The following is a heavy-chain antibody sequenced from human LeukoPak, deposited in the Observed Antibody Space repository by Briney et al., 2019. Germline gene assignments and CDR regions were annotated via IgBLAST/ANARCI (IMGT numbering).Heavy chain of an antibody. D-gene: IGHD3-22*01. Sequence: GGSLRLSCAASGFTVSSNYMSWVRQAPGKGLEWVSLIYSDGSTYYADSVKGRFTISRDNSKNTLYLQMNSLRAEDTAVYYCAKEASSGYLDYWGQGTLVTVSS. CDR1: GFTVSSNY. J-gene: IGHJ4*02. CDR3: AKEASSGYLDY. V-gene: IGHV3-53*01. CDR2: IYSDGST.